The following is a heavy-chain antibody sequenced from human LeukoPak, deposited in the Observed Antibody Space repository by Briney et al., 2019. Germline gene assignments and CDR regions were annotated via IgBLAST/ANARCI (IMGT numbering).Heavy chain of an antibody. CDR2: INPNSGAT. CDR3: ARAVQYYFAY. CDR1: GYTFTGHY. D-gene: IGHD6-19*01. J-gene: IGHJ4*02. Sequence: GASVKVSCKASGYTFTGHYIHWVRQAPGQGLEWMGRINPNSGATNSAQKFQGRVTMTRDTSISTAYMELSWLRSDDTAVYYCARAVQYYFAYWGQGTLVTVSS. V-gene: IGHV1-2*06.